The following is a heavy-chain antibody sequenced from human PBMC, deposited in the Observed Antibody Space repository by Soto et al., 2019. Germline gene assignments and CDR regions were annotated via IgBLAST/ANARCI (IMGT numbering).Heavy chain of an antibody. CDR2: INPNSGGT. V-gene: IGHV1-2*04. CDR3: ARNRTIVGVVTYYFDY. Sequence: ASVKVSCKASGYTFTGYYMHWVRQAPGQGLEWMGWINPNSGGTHYAQKFQGWVTMTRDTSISTAYMELSRLRADDTAVYYCARNRTIVGVVTYYFDYWGQGTLVTVS. J-gene: IGHJ4*02. D-gene: IGHD3-3*01. CDR1: GYTFTGYY.